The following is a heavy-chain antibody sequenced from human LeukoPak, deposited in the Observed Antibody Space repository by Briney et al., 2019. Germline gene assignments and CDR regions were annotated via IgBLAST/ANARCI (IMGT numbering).Heavy chain of an antibody. V-gene: IGHV4-59*01. CDR1: GGSISSYY. D-gene: IGHD5-12*01. CDR3: ARDRGGRGYDLRWFDP. CDR2: IYYSGST. Sequence: SETLSLTCTVSGGSISSYYWSWIRQPPGKGLEWIGYIYYSGSTNYNPSLKSRVTISVDTSKNQFSLKLSSVTAADTAVYYCARDRGGRGYDLRWFDPWGQGTLVTVSS. J-gene: IGHJ5*02.